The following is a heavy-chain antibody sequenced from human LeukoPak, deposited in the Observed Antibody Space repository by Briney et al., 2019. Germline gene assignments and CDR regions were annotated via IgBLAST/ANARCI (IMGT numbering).Heavy chain of an antibody. J-gene: IGHJ6*04. D-gene: IGHD2-2*01. CDR3: ASSSLPAAIGDYYGMDV. CDR1: GFTFSSYW. CDR2: IRQDGSEK. Sequence: GGSLRLSCAASGFTFSSYWMSWVRQAPGKGLEWVANIRQDGSEKYYVDSVKGRFTISRDNAKNSLYLQMNSLRAEDTAVYYCASSSLPAAIGDYYGMDVWGKGTTVTVSS. V-gene: IGHV3-7*03.